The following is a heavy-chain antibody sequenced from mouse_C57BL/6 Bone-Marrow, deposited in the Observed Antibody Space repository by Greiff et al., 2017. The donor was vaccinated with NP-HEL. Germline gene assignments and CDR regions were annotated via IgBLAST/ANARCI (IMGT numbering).Heavy chain of an antibody. D-gene: IGHD2-14*01. CDR1: GYTFTSYW. CDR2: IDPADSGT. V-gene: IGHV1-52*01. Sequence: QVQLQQPGAELVRPGSSVKLSCKASGYTFTSYWMHWVKQRPIQGLEWIGNIDPADSGTHYNQKFKDKATFTADTSSSTAYMQLSSLTTADSAVYFCERAKVRDYVLDYWGQGTSVTVSS. CDR3: ERAKVRDYVLDY. J-gene: IGHJ4*01.